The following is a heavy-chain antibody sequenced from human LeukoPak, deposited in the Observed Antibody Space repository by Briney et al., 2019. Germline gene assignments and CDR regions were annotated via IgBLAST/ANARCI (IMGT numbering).Heavy chain of an antibody. CDR2: IRYDGSNK. CDR3: AKDYVSGDGYWDFDF. V-gene: IGHV3-30*02. D-gene: IGHD5-24*01. Sequence: GGSLRLSCAASGFTFSSYGMHWVRQAPGKGLEWVAFIRYDGSNKYYADSVKGRFTISRDNSKNTVTLEMNSLRVEDTAIYYCAKDYVSGDGYWDFDFWGQGALVTVSS. J-gene: IGHJ4*02. CDR1: GFTFSSYG.